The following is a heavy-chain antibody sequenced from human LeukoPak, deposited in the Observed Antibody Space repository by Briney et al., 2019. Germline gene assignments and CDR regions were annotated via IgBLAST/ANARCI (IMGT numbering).Heavy chain of an antibody. D-gene: IGHD2-2*01. CDR2: IHTSGST. CDR3: ARSSLHCTSTSCHPNWFDP. J-gene: IGHJ5*02. CDR1: GGSISSYY. Sequence: SETLSLTCTVSGGSISSYYWSWIRQPAGKGLEWIGRIHTSGSTNYNPSLKSRVTMSVDTSKDQFSLKLNSVTAADTAVYYCARSSLHCTSTSCHPNWFDPWGQGTLVIVSS. V-gene: IGHV4-4*07.